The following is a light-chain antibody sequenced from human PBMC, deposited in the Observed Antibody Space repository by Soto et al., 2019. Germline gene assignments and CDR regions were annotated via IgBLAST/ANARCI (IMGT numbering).Light chain of an antibody. CDR2: EVS. J-gene: IGLJ2*01. V-gene: IGLV2-8*01. CDR1: SSDVGGYNY. CDR3: SSYAASNNLGV. Sequence: QSALTQPPSASGSPGQSVTISCIGTSSDVGGYNYVSWYQQHPGKAPKLMIYEVSKRPSGVPDRFSGSKSGNTASLTVSCLQAEDEADYYCSSYAASNNLGVFGGGTKLTVL.